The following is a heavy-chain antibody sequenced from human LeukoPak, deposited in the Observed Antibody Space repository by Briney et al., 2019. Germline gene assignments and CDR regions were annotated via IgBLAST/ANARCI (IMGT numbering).Heavy chain of an antibody. D-gene: IGHD1-26*01. J-gene: IGHJ6*02. CDR1: GFTFGSYG. CDR3: ARSTREGYYYYGMDV. V-gene: IGHV3-33*01. Sequence: GGSLRLSCAASGFTFGSYGMHWVRQAPGKGLEWVAVIWYDGSNKYYADSVKGRFTISRDNSKNTLYLQMNSLRAEDTAVYYCARSTREGYYYYGMDVWGQGTTVTVSS. CDR2: IWYDGSNK.